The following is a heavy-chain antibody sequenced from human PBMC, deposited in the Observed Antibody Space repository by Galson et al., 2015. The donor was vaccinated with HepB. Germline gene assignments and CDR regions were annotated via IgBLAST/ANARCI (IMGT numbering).Heavy chain of an antibody. Sequence: SVKVSCKASGYTFTSYGISWVRQAPGQGLEWMGWISAYNGNTNYAQKLQGRVTMTTDTSTSTAYMELRSLRSEDTAVYYCAIQEGSGSYFDYWGQGTLVTVSS. D-gene: IGHD5-18*01. CDR2: ISAYNGNT. CDR1: GYTFTSYG. CDR3: AIQEGSGSYFDY. J-gene: IGHJ4*02. V-gene: IGHV1-18*01.